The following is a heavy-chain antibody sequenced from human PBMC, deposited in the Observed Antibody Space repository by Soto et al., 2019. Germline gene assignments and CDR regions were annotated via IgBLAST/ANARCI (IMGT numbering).Heavy chain of an antibody. Sequence: GASVKVSCKASGYTFTSYYMHWVRQAPGQGLEWMGIINPSGGSTSYAQKFQGRVTMTRDTSTSTVYMELSSLRSEDTAVYYCARDRCSGGSCYSGYYYDSSGPGPDAFDIWGQGTMVTVSS. J-gene: IGHJ3*02. CDR3: ARDRCSGGSCYSGYYYDSSGPGPDAFDI. V-gene: IGHV1-46*01. CDR1: GYTFTSYY. CDR2: INPSGGST. D-gene: IGHD2-15*01.